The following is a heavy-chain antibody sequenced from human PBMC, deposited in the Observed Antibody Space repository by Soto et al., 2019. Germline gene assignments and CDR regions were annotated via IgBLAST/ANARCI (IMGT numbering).Heavy chain of an antibody. V-gene: IGHV3-15*01. D-gene: IGHD6-6*01. CDR3: TTEGVEYQDAFDI. J-gene: IGHJ3*02. CDR1: GFTFSNAW. Sequence: GGSLRLSCAASGFTFSNAWMSWVRQAPGKGLEWVGRIKSKTDGGTTDYAAPVKGRFTISRDDSKNTLYLQMNSLKTEDTAVYYCTTEGVEYQDAFDIWGQGTMVTVSS. CDR2: IKSKTDGGTT.